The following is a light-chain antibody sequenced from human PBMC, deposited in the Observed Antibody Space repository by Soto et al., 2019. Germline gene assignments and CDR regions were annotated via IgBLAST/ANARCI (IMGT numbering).Light chain of an antibody. J-gene: IGKJ5*01. V-gene: IGKV3-15*01. CDR3: QQYNSWPPIT. Sequence: EIVISQSPFTLSVSHGERATLSCRASQSVRSNLAWYQQKPGQAPRPLMYDASTRATGIPARFSGSGSGTEFTLTISSLQSEDFVVYYCQQYNSWPPITFGQGTRLEI. CDR1: QSVRSN. CDR2: DAS.